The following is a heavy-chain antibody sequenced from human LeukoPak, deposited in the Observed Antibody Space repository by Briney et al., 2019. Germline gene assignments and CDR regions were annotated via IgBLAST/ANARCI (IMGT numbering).Heavy chain of an antibody. CDR2: SHNSGST. D-gene: IGHD1-7*01. V-gene: IGHV4-61*02. CDR3: ARAPTGTTDFDY. J-gene: IGHJ4*02. Sequence: PSETLSLTCIVSGGSISRGSYYWNWIRQPAGKGLEWMGRSHNSGSTNYNPSLKSRVTISVDTSKNQFSLNLSSVTAADTAVYYCARAPTGTTDFDYWGQGTLVTVSS. CDR1: GGSISRGSYY.